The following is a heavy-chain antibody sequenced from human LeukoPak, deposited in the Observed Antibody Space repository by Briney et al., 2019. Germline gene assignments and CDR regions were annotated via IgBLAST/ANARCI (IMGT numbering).Heavy chain of an antibody. CDR2: IYTSGST. CDR3: ARDQYYYDSSGYSPFDY. J-gene: IGHJ4*02. Sequence: SETLSLTCTVSGGSLSSYYWSWLRQPAGKGLEWIGRIYTSGSTNYNPSLTSRVTMSVDTSKNQFSLKLRSVTAADTAVYYCARDQYYYDSSGYSPFDYWGQGTLVTVSS. CDR1: GGSLSSYY. V-gene: IGHV4-4*07. D-gene: IGHD3-22*01.